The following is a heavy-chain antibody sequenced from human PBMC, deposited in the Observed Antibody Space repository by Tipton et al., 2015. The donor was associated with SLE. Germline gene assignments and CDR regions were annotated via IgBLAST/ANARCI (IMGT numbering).Heavy chain of an antibody. CDR3: ARQGGRQWFDP. CDR1: GGSISSSSSY. Sequence: TLSLTCTVSGGSISSSSSYWGWIRQPPGKGLEWIGNFYYSGNTYYNPSLKSRVAISVDSSKNQFSLKLSSVTAADTAVYYCARQGGRQWFDPWGQGTLVTVSS. J-gene: IGHJ5*02. D-gene: IGHD3-16*01. V-gene: IGHV4-39*01. CDR2: FYYSGNT.